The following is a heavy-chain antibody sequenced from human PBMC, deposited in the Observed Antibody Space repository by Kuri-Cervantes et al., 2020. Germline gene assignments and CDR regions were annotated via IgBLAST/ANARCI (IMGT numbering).Heavy chain of an antibody. Sequence: GSLRLPCTVSGGPISSYYWSWIRQPPGKGLEWIGYIYYSGSTNYNPSLKSRVTISVDTSKNQFSLKLSSVTAADTAVYYCARQLHPSGVMDVWGQGTTVTVSS. CDR1: GGPISSYY. CDR3: ARQLHPSGVMDV. V-gene: IGHV4-59*08. J-gene: IGHJ6*02. CDR2: IYYSGST. D-gene: IGHD7-27*01.